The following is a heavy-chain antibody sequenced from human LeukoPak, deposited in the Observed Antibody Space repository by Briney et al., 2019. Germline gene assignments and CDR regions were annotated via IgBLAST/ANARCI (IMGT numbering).Heavy chain of an antibody. J-gene: IGHJ5*02. D-gene: IGHD4-23*01. CDR3: ARDNSVEDTAWWFDP. Sequence: GGSLRLSCAASGFTFSSYAMSWVRQAPGKGLEWVSTTSGSSGNTYYADSVKGRFTFSRDNSKNTLYLQMNSLKAEDTAVYYCARDNSVEDTAWWFDPWGQGTLVTVSS. V-gene: IGHV3-23*01. CDR2: TSGSSGNT. CDR1: GFTFSSYA.